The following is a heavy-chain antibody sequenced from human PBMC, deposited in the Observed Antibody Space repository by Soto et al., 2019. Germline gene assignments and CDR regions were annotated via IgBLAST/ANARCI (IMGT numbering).Heavy chain of an antibody. Sequence: GGSLSLSCAASGFTFSSYWMHWVRQAPGKGLVWVSRINSDGSSTSYADSVKGRFTISRDNAKNTLYLQMNSLRAEDTAVYYCAREGGLLWFGELSPGDYWGQGTLVTVSS. J-gene: IGHJ4*02. D-gene: IGHD3-10*01. CDR2: INSDGSST. CDR1: GFTFSSYW. CDR3: AREGGLLWFGELSPGDY. V-gene: IGHV3-74*01.